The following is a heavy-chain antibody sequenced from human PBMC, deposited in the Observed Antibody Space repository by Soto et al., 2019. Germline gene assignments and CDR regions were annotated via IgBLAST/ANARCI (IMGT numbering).Heavy chain of an antibody. D-gene: IGHD6-13*01. CDR2: INHSGST. Sequence: QVQLQQWGAGLLKPSETLSLTCAVYGGSFSGYYWSWIRQPPGKGLEWIGEINHSGSTNYNPSLKSRVTISVDTSKNQFSLKLSSVTAADTAVYYCARGPGYSSSWPFDSWGQGTLVTVSS. CDR1: GGSFSGYY. V-gene: IGHV4-34*01. J-gene: IGHJ4*02. CDR3: ARGPGYSSSWPFDS.